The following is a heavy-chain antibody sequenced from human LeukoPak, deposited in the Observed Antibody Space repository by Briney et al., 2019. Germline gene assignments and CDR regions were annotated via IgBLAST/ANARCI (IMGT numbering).Heavy chain of an antibody. V-gene: IGHV3-23*01. CDR2: ISGSGGST. J-gene: IGHJ4*02. CDR1: GVPFSSYA. CDR3: AKGEWFGAN. Sequence: GGSLRLSCVASGVPFSSYAMSWVRQAPGKGVEWVSGISGSGGSTYYADSVKGRFTISRDNSKNTLYLEMNSLRAEDTAVYYCAKGEWFGANWGQGTLVTVSS. D-gene: IGHD3-10*01.